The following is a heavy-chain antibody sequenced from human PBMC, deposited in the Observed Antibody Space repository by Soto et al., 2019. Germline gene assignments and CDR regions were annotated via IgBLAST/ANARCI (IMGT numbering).Heavy chain of an antibody. CDR3: VRASGNYFFDY. Sequence: GGSLRLSCAVSGFTFSNYWMHWVRQAPGKGLVWVSRIKSDGSITTYADSVKGRFTISRDNAKNTLYLQMNNVRAEDTAVYYCVRASGNYFFDYWGQGTLVTVSS. D-gene: IGHD1-26*01. J-gene: IGHJ4*02. CDR1: GFTFSNYW. V-gene: IGHV3-74*01. CDR2: IKSDGSIT.